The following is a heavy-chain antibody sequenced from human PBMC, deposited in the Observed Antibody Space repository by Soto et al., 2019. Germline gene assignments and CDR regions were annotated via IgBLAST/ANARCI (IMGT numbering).Heavy chain of an antibody. V-gene: IGHV3-30-3*01. CDR1: GFTFSSYV. CDR2: ISYDGSHK. J-gene: IGHJ6*02. Sequence: GGSLRLSYAASGFTFSSYVMYWVRQAPGKGLEWVSLISYDGSHKYYADSVKGQFTISRDNSKNTLYLQMNSLRAEDTAVYYCARGDIYGYWPDGLCHYGMDVWGQGTTVTVSS. CDR3: ARGDIYGYWPDGLCHYGMDV. D-gene: IGHD2-8*01.